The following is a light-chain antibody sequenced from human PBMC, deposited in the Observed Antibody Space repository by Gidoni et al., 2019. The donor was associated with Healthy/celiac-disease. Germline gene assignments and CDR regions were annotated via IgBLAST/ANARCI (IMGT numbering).Light chain of an antibody. CDR2: DAS. CDR1: QGISSA. CDR3: QQFNSYPGGFT. J-gene: IGKJ3*01. Sequence: IQFTQSQSSLSASVGDRVTFTCRASQGISSALAWYQPKSGKAPKLLIYDASSLESGVPSRYSGSESGTDCTLTIRRLHPEDFRTTCCQQFNSYPGGFTFXPXTKVDIK. V-gene: IGKV1-13*02.